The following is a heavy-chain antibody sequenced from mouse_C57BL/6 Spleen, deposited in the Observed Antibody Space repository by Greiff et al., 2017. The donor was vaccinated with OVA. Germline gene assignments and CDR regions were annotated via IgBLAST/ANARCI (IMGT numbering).Heavy chain of an antibody. J-gene: IGHJ4*01. CDR3: ARPTAQATHYAMDY. V-gene: IGHV1-82*01. CDR1: GYAFSSSW. Sequence: VQLQESGPELVKPGASVKIPCKASGYAFSSSWMNWVKQRPGKGLEWIGRIYPGDGDTNYNGKFKGKATLTADKSSSTAYIQLSSLTSEDSAVYFCARPTAQATHYAMDYWGQGTSVTVSS. CDR2: IYPGDGDT. D-gene: IGHD3-2*02.